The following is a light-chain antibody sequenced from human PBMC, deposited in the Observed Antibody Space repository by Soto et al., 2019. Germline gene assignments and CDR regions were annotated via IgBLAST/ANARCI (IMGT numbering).Light chain of an antibody. CDR2: GAS. J-gene: IGKJ5*01. Sequence: EIVMTQSPATLSVSPGERATLSCRASQSVSSNLAWYQQKPGQAPRLLIYGASTRATGIPARFSGSGSGTEFTLTISSLQSEDFAVYYWQQYNNWPPITFGQGTRWRL. CDR3: QQYNNWPPIT. V-gene: IGKV3-15*01. CDR1: QSVSSN.